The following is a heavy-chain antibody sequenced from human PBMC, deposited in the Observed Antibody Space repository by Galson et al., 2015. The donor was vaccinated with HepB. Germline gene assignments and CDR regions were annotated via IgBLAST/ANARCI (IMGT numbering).Heavy chain of an antibody. CDR3: AREALVPAAIRGYYFDY. J-gene: IGHJ4*02. CDR1: GGTFSSCA. CDR2: IIPILGIA. V-gene: IGHV1-69*04. D-gene: IGHD2-2*01. Sequence: SVKVSCKASGGTFSSCAISWVRQAPGQGLEWMGRIIPILGIANYAQKFQGRVTITADKSTSTAYMELSSLRSEDTAVYYCAREALVPAAIRGYYFDYWGQGTLVTVSS.